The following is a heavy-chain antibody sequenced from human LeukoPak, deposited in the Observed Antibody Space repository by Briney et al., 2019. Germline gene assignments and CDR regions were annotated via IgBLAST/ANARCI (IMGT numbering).Heavy chain of an antibody. CDR1: GGSIAGTSFY. J-gene: IGHJ5*02. Sequence: SETLSLTCTVSGGSIAGTSFYWSWIRQPAGKGLEWIGRIYTSGSTNYNPSLKSRVTMSVDTSKNQFSLKLSSVTAADTAVYYCARRSLWFGDSAPWGQGTLVTVSS. V-gene: IGHV4-4*07. D-gene: IGHD3-10*01. CDR2: IYTSGST. CDR3: ARRSLWFGDSAP.